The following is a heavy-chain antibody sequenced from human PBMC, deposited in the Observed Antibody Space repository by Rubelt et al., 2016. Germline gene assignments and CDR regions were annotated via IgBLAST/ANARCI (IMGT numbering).Heavy chain of an antibody. CDR3: ARDEVGATFY. V-gene: IGHV1-2*02. J-gene: IGHJ4*02. CDR2: INPNSGGT. D-gene: IGHD1-26*01. CDR1: GYTFTGYY. Sequence: QVQLVQSGAEVKKPGASVKVSCKASGYTFTGYYLHWVRQAPGQGLEWMGWINPNSGGTNYEQKCQGRVTMTRDTSISTAYMELSRLRSDDTAVYYCARDEVGATFYWGQGTLVTVSS.